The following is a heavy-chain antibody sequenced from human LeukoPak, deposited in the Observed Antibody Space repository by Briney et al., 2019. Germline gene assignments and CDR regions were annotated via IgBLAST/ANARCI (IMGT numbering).Heavy chain of an antibody. CDR3: ARAHYDFWSGYYAGFDY. J-gene: IGHJ4*02. CDR2: ISYDGSNK. D-gene: IGHD3-3*01. V-gene: IGHV3-30*03. Sequence: GRSLRLSCSAYGFTFSSYGMQWVRQAPGKGLEWVAVISYDGSNKYYADSVKGRFTISRDNAKNTLYLQMNSLRAEDTAVYYCARAHYDFWSGYYAGFDYWGQGTLVTVSS. CDR1: GFTFSSYG.